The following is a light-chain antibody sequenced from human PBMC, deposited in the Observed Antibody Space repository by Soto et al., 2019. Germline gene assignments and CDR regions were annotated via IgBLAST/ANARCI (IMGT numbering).Light chain of an antibody. V-gene: IGKV3-15*01. CDR1: QSVSRKY. J-gene: IGKJ1*01. Sequence: EILLTQSPCTLSLSPGERATLSCRASQSVSRKYLAWYQQKPGQAPRLLIYGASSRVTGVPTRISARGYGAEFTLTISSLQSEDLEVYYCQQYNDWPRTFGQGTKVDIK. CDR3: QQYNDWPRT. CDR2: GAS.